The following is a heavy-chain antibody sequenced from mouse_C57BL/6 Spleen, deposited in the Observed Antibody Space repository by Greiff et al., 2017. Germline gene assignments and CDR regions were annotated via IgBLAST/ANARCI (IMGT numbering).Heavy chain of an antibody. CDR3: ARSKDGYPFAY. Sequence: VQLQQPGAELVRPGTSVKLSCKASGYTFTSYWMHWVKQRPGQGLEWIGVIDPSDSYTNYNQKFKGKATLTVDTSSSTAYMQLSSLTSEDYAVYYCARSKDGYPFAYWGQGTLVTVSA. D-gene: IGHD2-3*01. J-gene: IGHJ3*01. V-gene: IGHV1-59*01. CDR1: GYTFTSYW. CDR2: IDPSDSYT.